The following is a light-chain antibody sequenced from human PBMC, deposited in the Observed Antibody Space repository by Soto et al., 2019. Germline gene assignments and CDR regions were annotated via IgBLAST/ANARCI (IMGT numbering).Light chain of an antibody. Sequence: EIVLTQAPGTLSLSPRERVTLSCRASQSVSSSYLAWYQQRHGQAPRLLSYGASTGAAGIPDRFGCGGPGTGFMVTVSMLEPVDFAREAGSQYGSSAYTFGQGTKLEI. CDR2: GAS. CDR3: SQYGSSAYT. J-gene: IGKJ2*01. V-gene: IGKV3-20*01. CDR1: QSVSSSY.